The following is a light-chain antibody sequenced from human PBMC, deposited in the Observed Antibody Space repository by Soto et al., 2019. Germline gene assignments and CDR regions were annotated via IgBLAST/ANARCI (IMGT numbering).Light chain of an antibody. CDR1: QSISSY. Sequence: DIQMTQSPSSLSASVGDRVTITCRASQSISSYLNWHQQKPGKAPKLLLYAASSLQSGVPSRFSGSGSGTDFTLTISSLQPEDFATYYCQPSYSTPTFGQGTKVEIK. CDR3: QPSYSTPT. CDR2: AAS. J-gene: IGKJ1*01. V-gene: IGKV1-39*01.